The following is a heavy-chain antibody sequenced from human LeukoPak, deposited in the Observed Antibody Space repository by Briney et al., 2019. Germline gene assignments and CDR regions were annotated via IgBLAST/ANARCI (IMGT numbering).Heavy chain of an antibody. D-gene: IGHD3-3*01. CDR3: TRNGRFLEGFDP. V-gene: IGHV3-48*03. Sequence: PGGSLRLSCAASGFTFSSYEMNWVRRAPGKGLEWVSYISSSGSTMYYADSVQGRFTISRDNAKNSLSLQMNSLRAEDTAVYFCTRNGRFLEGFDPWGQGTLVTVPS. CDR1: GFTFSSYE. J-gene: IGHJ5*02. CDR2: ISSSGSTM.